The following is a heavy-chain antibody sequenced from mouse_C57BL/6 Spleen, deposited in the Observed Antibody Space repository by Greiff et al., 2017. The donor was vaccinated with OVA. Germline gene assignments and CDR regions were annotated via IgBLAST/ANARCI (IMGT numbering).Heavy chain of an antibody. J-gene: IGHJ2*01. CDR1: GFTFSSYA. Sequence: EVNLVESGGGLVKPGGSLKLSCAASGFTFSSYAMSWVRQTPEKRLEWVATISDGGSSTYYPDNVKGRFTISRDHAKNNLYLQMSHLKSEDTAMYYCARDKDRYSNYCAFDYWGQGTTLTVSS. CDR2: ISDGGSST. CDR3: ARDKDRYSNYCAFDY. D-gene: IGHD2-5*01. V-gene: IGHV5-4*01.